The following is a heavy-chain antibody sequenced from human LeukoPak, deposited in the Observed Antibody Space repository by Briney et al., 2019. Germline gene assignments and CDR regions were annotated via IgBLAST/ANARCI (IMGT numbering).Heavy chain of an antibody. Sequence: SXXXXXXXYXWGWIRQPPGKGLEFIGSVYHGGNTYYKASLKSRVTISLDXXKKQFSLRLSSVTAADTAVYYCAXSYSGSLLYWGQGSLVTVSS. J-gene: IGHJ1*01. D-gene: IGHD1-26*01. V-gene: IGHV4-38-2*01. CDR2: VYHGGNT. CDR1: XXXXXXXYX. CDR3: AXSYSGSLLY.